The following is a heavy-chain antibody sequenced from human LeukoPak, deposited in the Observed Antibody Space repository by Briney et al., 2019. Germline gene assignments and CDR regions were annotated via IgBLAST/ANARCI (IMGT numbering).Heavy chain of an antibody. CDR3: AKEVSIISRGLDY. CDR1: GFTFSSYG. D-gene: IGHD2-21*01. J-gene: IGHJ4*02. Sequence: GGSLRLSCAASGFTFSSYGMSWVRQAPGKGLEWVSAISGSGGRTYYADSVKGRVTISRDNSKNTLYLQMNSLRAEDTAVYYCAKEVSIISRGLDYWGQGILVAVSS. CDR2: ISGSGGRT. V-gene: IGHV3-23*01.